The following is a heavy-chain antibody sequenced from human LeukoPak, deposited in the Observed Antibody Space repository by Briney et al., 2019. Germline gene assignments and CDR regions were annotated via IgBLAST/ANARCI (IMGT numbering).Heavy chain of an antibody. Sequence: PSETLSLTCAVSGGSISSSNWWSWVRQAPGKGLEWVSAINSGGSTYYADSLKGRFTISRDNSKNTLYLQMNSLRADDTAVYYCAKDWPSEWQQLPDYDAFDIWGQGTMVTVSS. CDR3: AKDWPSEWQQLPDYDAFDI. CDR2: INSGGST. CDR1: GGSISSSNW. V-gene: IGHV3-53*01. J-gene: IGHJ3*02. D-gene: IGHD6-13*01.